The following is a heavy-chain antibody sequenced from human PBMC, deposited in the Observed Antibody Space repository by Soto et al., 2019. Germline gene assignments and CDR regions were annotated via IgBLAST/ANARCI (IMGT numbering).Heavy chain of an antibody. D-gene: IGHD1-26*01. CDR1: GFSFSSYG. CDR2: ISYDGNNE. V-gene: IGHV3-30*18. Sequence: QVQLVEYGGGVVQPERSLRLSCAASGFSFSSYGLHWVRQAPGKGLEWVAAISYDGNNEYYADSVKGRFTISRDNSKNTLYLQMISLRAEDTAVYYCAKATYSGSYFSDYWGQGTLVTVSS. J-gene: IGHJ4*02. CDR3: AKATYSGSYFSDY.